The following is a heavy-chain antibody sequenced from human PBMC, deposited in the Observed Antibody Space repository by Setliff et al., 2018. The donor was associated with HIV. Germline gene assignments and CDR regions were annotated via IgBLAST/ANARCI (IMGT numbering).Heavy chain of an antibody. Sequence: SETLSLTCSVSGDSVSSTDCLWGWVRQPPGMGLQWIVTLYNSEITNYNPSFKNRATMSVDKSRNHFSLILNSVTAADTAIYYCVRASLPGNHVFFDYWGQGRLVTVSS. CDR1: GDSVSSTDCL. V-gene: IGHV4-39*07. CDR3: VRASLPGNHVFFDY. J-gene: IGHJ4*02. CDR2: LYNSEIT.